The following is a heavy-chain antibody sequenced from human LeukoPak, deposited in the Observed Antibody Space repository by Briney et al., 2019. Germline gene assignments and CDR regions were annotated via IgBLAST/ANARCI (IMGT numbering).Heavy chain of an antibody. CDR3: ARESYYDFWSGYRPSFDY. V-gene: IGHV1-18*01. Sequence: ASVKVSCKASGYTFTSYGIRWVRQAPGQGLEWLGWISAYNGNTNYAQKLQGRVTMTTDTSTSTAYMELRSLRSDDTAVYYCARESYYDFWSGYRPSFDYWGQGTLVTVSS. D-gene: IGHD3-3*01. CDR2: ISAYNGNT. J-gene: IGHJ4*02. CDR1: GYTFTSYG.